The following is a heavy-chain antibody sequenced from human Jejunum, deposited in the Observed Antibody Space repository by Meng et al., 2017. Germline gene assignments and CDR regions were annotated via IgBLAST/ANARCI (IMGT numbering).Heavy chain of an antibody. Sequence: QLQVQESGPGLVKPSETLSLTCTVSGGSISSSSYYWGWIRQPPGKGLEWIGTMYYHGSTYYNPSLKSRVTISVDMSKNQFSLKLSSVTAADTAVYYCARPHTSAWGQGTLVTVSS. D-gene: IGHD2-21*01. CDR1: GGSISSSSYY. CDR3: ARPHTSA. CDR2: MYYHGST. V-gene: IGHV4-39*01. J-gene: IGHJ5*02.